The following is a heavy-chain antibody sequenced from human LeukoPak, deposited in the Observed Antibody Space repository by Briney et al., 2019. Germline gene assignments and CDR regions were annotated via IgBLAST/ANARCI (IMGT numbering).Heavy chain of an antibody. CDR3: ARDGGATTPAFDI. V-gene: IGHV4-61*02. J-gene: IGHJ3*02. D-gene: IGHD1-26*01. CDR1: GGSISSGSYY. Sequence: SETLSLTCTVSGGSISSGSYYWGWIRQPPGKGLEWIGRIYTSGSTNYNPSLKSRVTMSVDTSKNQFSLKLSSVTAADTAVYYCARDGGATTPAFDIWGQGTMVTVSS. CDR2: IYTSGST.